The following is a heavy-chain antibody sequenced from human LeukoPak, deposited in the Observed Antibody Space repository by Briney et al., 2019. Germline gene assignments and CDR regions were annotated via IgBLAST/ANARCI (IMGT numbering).Heavy chain of an antibody. J-gene: IGHJ4*02. CDR2: IYTSGST. CDR1: GGSISSYY. CDR3: AREIGDYYDSSGYRTYYFDY. D-gene: IGHD3-22*01. Sequence: SETLSLTCTVFGGSISSYYWSWIRQPAGKGLEWIGRIYTSGSTNYNPSLKSRVTMSVDTSKNQISLKLSSVTAADTAVYYCAREIGDYYDSSGYRTYYFDYWGQGTLVTVSS. V-gene: IGHV4-4*07.